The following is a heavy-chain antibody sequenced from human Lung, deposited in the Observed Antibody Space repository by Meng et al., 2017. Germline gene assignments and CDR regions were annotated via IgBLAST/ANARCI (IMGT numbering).Heavy chain of an antibody. J-gene: IGHJ4*02. CDR1: GWSFSDYY. Sequence: QGQLRRGGEGRLKPSETLSLTCVVSGWSFSDYYWSWIRQPPGKGLEWIGGINHSGSTNYNPSLESRATISVDTSQNNLSLKLSSVTAEDSAVYYCARGPTTMAHDFDYWGQGTLVTVSS. D-gene: IGHD4-11*01. CDR2: INHSGST. V-gene: IGHV4-34*01. CDR3: ARGPTTMAHDFDY.